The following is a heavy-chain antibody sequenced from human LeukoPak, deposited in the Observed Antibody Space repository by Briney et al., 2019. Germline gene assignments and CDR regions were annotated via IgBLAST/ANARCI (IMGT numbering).Heavy chain of an antibody. D-gene: IGHD3-3*01. CDR3: ARLAALRFLEWLPLGSYFDY. Sequence: PSETLSLTCAVYGGSFSGYYWSWIRQPPGKGLEWIGEINHSGSTNYNPSLKSRVTISVDTSKNQFSLKLSSVTAADTAVYYCARLAALRFLEWLPLGSYFDYWGQGTLVTVSS. CDR2: INHSGST. V-gene: IGHV4-34*01. CDR1: GGSFSGYY. J-gene: IGHJ4*02.